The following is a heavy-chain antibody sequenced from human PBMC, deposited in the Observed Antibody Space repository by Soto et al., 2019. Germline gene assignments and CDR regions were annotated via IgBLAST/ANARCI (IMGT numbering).Heavy chain of an antibody. CDR3: ARRGTINWKLFGY. V-gene: IGHV3-30*04. CDR2: TSYDERNK. J-gene: IGHJ4*02. D-gene: IGHD1-1*01. Sequence: QVQLVESGGGVVQPGRSLRLSCAASGFTFSNYAMHWVRQAPGKGLEWVAVTSYDERNKYYADSEKGRFTISRDNSKNTQYLQTNSLRAEDTAVYYCARRGTINWKLFGYWGQGTLVTVSS. CDR1: GFTFSNYA.